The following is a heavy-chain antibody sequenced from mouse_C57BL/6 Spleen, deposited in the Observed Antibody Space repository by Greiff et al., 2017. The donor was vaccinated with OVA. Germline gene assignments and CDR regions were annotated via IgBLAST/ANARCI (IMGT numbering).Heavy chain of an antibody. D-gene: IGHD1-1*01. CDR2: IDPETGGT. CDR1: GYTFTDYE. Sequence: VKLMESGAELVRPGASVTLSCKASGYTFTDYEMHWVKQTPVHGLEWIGAIDPETGGTAYNQKFKGKAILTADKSSSTAYMELRSLTSEDSAVYYCTRKLYCGSSYFDYWGQGTTLTVSS. J-gene: IGHJ2*01. CDR3: TRKLYCGSSYFDY. V-gene: IGHV1-15*01.